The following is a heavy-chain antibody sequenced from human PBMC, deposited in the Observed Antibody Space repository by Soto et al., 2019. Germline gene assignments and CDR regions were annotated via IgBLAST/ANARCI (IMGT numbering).Heavy chain of an antibody. V-gene: IGHV3-23*01. D-gene: IGHD3-22*01. Sequence: PGGSLRLSCAASGFTFSSYAMSWVRQAPGKGLGWVSGISGSGDSTYYADSVKGRFTISRDNSKNTLYLQMNSLRAEDTAVYYCARISDSRSQEEDYWGQGTLVTVSS. CDR2: ISGSGDST. CDR1: GFTFSSYA. CDR3: ARISDSRSQEEDY. J-gene: IGHJ4*02.